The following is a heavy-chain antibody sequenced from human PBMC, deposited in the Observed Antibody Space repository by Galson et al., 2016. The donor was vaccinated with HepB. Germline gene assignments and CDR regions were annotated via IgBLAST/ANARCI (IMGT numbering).Heavy chain of an antibody. D-gene: IGHD3-10*01. CDR3: GRGRRASGCAWQGYYFDY. J-gene: IGHJ4*02. Sequence: SLRLPCAASGFTFSSYGMHWVRQAPGKGLEWVAVIWSDGSKEVHADSVKGRFTLSRDNSNNTFYMQMNGLRAEDTAIYYRGRGRRASGCAWQGYYFDYWGQGTLVSFSS. CDR1: GFTFSSYG. CDR2: IWSDGSKE. V-gene: IGHV3-33*01.